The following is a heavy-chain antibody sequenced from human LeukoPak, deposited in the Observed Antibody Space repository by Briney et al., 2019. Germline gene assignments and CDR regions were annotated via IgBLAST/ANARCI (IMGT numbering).Heavy chain of an antibody. CDR2: IYSGDSDT. Sequence: GESLKISCKGSGYSFSSYWIGWVRQMPGKGLEWMGIIYSGDSDTRYIPSFQGQVTISVDKSISTAYLQWSSLKASDTAMYYCARYDSSGYRPYYFDYWGQGTLVTVSS. D-gene: IGHD3-22*01. V-gene: IGHV5-51*01. CDR1: GYSFSSYW. CDR3: ARYDSSGYRPYYFDY. J-gene: IGHJ4*02.